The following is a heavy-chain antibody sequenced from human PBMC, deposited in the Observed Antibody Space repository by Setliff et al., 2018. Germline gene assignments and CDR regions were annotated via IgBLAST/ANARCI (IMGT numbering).Heavy chain of an antibody. V-gene: IGHV3-33*06. CDR2: IWYDGSNK. J-gene: IGHJ3*02. CDR3: AKNFRLTPTDLNAFDI. Sequence: PGESLKISCAASGFTFSSYGMHWVRQAPGKGLEWVAVIWYDGSNKYYADSVKGRFTISRDNSKNTLYLQMNSLRAEDTAVYYCAKNFRLTPTDLNAFDIWGQGTMVTVSS. CDR1: GFTFSSYG. D-gene: IGHD3-9*01.